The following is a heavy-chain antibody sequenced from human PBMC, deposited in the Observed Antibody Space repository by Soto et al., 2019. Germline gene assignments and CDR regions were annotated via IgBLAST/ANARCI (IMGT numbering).Heavy chain of an antibody. J-gene: IGHJ4*02. CDR2: INPSGGST. Sequence: GASVKVSCKASGYTFTSYYMHWVRQAPGQGLEWMGIINPSGGSTSYAQKFQGRVTMTRDTSTSTVYMELSSLRSEDTAVYYCARVGPWNDGGDALRYWGQGTLVTVSS. CDR3: ARVGPWNDGGDALRY. D-gene: IGHD1-1*01. CDR1: GYTFTSYY. V-gene: IGHV1-46*03.